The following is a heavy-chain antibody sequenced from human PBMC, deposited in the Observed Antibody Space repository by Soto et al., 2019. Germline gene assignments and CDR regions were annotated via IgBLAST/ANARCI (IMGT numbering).Heavy chain of an antibody. CDR1: GFTFSSFG. CDR3: AKDHRVGYYYYYYGMDV. J-gene: IGHJ6*02. D-gene: IGHD1-26*01. V-gene: IGHV3-30*18. CDR2: ISYDGSNK. Sequence: HPGGSLRLSCKASGFTFSSFGMNWVRQAPGKGLEWVAVISYDGSNKYYADSVKGRFTISRDNSKNTLYLQMNSLRAEDTAVYYCAKDHRVGYYYYYYGMDVWGQGTTVTVSS.